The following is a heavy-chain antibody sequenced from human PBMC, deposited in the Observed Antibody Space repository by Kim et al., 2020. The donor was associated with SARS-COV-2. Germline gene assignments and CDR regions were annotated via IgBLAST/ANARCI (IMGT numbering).Heavy chain of an antibody. Sequence: GGSLRLSCAASGFTFSSYAMSWVRQAPGKGLEWVSAISGSGGSTYYADSVKGRFTISRDNSKNTLYLQMNSLRAEDTAVYYCAKDIVVVPAAMGGFDYWGQGTLVTVSS. CDR1: GFTFSSYA. CDR3: AKDIVVVPAAMGGFDY. V-gene: IGHV3-23*01. CDR2: ISGSGGST. J-gene: IGHJ4*02. D-gene: IGHD2-2*01.